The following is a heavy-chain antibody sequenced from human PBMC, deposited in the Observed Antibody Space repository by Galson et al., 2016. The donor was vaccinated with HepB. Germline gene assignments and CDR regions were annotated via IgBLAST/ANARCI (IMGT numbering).Heavy chain of an antibody. CDR3: AKDLWVRQQLAYYFDY. Sequence: SLRLSCAASEFNFSSYAMAWVRQAPGKGLERVSGISHSGGTTYYADSVKGRFTVSRDNSKNKLYLQMSSLRAEDTAEYYFAKDLWVRQQLAYYFDYWGQGTLVTFSS. V-gene: IGHV3-23*01. J-gene: IGHJ4*02. CDR1: EFNFSSYA. CDR2: ISHSGGTT. D-gene: IGHD6-13*01.